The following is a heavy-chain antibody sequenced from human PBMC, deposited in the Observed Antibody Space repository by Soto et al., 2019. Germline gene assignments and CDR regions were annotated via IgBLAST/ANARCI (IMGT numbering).Heavy chain of an antibody. D-gene: IGHD6-19*01. V-gene: IGHV3-7*01. CDR3: ARDLDSSGWFYYFDY. CDR2: IKQDGSEK. CDR1: GFTFSSYW. Sequence: PGGSLRLSCAASGFTFSSYWMSWVRQAPGKGLEWVANIKQDGSEKYYVDSVKGRFTISRDNAKNSLYLQMNSLRAEDTAVYYCARDLDSSGWFYYFDYWGQGTLVTVTA. J-gene: IGHJ4*02.